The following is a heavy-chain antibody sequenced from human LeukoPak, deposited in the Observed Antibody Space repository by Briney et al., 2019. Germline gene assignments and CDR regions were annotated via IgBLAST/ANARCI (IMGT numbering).Heavy chain of an antibody. D-gene: IGHD3-22*01. CDR3: ASSIPSSGYPFQLDY. V-gene: IGHV4-59*08. CDR1: GGSISSYY. J-gene: IGHJ4*02. CDR2: IYYSGST. Sequence: SETLSLTCTVSGGSISSYYWSWIRQPPGKGLEWIGYIYYSGSTNYNPSLKSRVTISVDTSKNQFPLKLSSVPAADTAVYYCASSIPSSGYPFQLDYWGQGTLVTVSS.